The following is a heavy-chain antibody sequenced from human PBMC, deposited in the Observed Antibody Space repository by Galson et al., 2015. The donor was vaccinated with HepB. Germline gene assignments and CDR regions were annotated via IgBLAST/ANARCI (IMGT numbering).Heavy chain of an antibody. CDR2: IDWDDDK. D-gene: IGHD3-22*01. J-gene: IGHJ6*02. V-gene: IGHV2-70*01. CDR1: GFSLSTSGMC. Sequence: PALVKPTQTLTLTCTFSGFSLSTSGMCVSWIRQPPGKALEWLALIDWDDDKYYSTSLKTRLTISKDTSKNQVVLTMTNMDPVDTATYYCARNYDSSGYSDYYYYGMDVWGQGTTVTVSS. CDR3: ARNYDSSGYSDYYYYGMDV.